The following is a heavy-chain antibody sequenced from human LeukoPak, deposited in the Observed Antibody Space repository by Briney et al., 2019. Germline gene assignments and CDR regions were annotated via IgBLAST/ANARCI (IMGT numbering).Heavy chain of an antibody. V-gene: IGHV3-20*04. CDR1: GFTFVDYG. J-gene: IGHJ4*02. CDR2: INYNGAIT. CDR3: ARGRLGPSFSVSHFDL. Sequence: GGSQRLSCATSGFTFVDYGLSWVRRAPGKGLEWLCAINYNGAITDYADSVKGRFTISRDNAKNSLYLRMDSLRAEDTALYYCARGRLGPSFSVSHFDLWGQGTLVTVSS. D-gene: IGHD3-3*02.